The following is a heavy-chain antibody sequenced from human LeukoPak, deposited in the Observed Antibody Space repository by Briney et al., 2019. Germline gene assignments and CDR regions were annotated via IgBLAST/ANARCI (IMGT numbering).Heavy chain of an antibody. V-gene: IGHV1-69*13. J-gene: IGHJ6*02. D-gene: IGHD2-2*02. CDR3: ASFDCSSTSCYRLNYCYGMDV. CDR1: GGTFSSYA. Sequence: SVKVSCKASGGTFSSYAISWVRQAPGQGLEWMGGIIPIFGTANYAQKFQGRVTITADESTSTAYMELSSLRSEDTAVYYCASFDCSSTSCYRLNYCYGMDVWGQGTTVTVSS. CDR2: IIPIFGTA.